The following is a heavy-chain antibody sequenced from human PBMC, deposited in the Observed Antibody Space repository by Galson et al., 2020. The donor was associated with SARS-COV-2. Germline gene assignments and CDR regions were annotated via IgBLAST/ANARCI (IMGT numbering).Heavy chain of an antibody. V-gene: IGHV1-18*01. Sequence: ASVKVSCKASGYTFTSYGITWVRQAPGQGLEWMGWISPNNGNINYAQKVQGRVTMTTDTSTSTAYMELRSLRSDDTAVYYCARVYSSIVAPGVGDWFDSWAQGTQVIVSS. CDR3: ARVYSSIVAPGVGDWFDS. CDR2: ISPNNGNI. D-gene: IGHD6-6*01. J-gene: IGHJ5*01. CDR1: GYTFTSYG.